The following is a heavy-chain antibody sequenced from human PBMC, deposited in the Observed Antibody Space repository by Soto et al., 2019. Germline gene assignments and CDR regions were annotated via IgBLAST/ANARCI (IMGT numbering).Heavy chain of an antibody. D-gene: IGHD2-2*01. CDR3: ARATPAGSSDF. CDR1: GGSNIRDGYY. J-gene: IGHJ4*02. CDR2: ISYSGSS. V-gene: IGHV4-31*03. Sequence: QVQLQESGPGLVKPSQTLSLTCTVSGGSNIRDGYYWSWIRKHPGKGLEWIAYISYSGSSYSHPSLNSRVTISADTSKNQFSLRLTSVTAADTAVYFCARATPAGSSDFWGQGTLFTVSS.